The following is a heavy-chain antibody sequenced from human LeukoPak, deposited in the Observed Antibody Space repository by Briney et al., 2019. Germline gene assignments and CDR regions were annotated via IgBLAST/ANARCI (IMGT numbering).Heavy chain of an antibody. V-gene: IGHV3-33*01. CDR3: ARGVDSSSWHQTHQFDY. CDR2: IWYDGSNK. CDR1: GFPFSSYG. J-gene: IGHJ4*02. Sequence: GGSLRLSCAASGFPFSSYGMHWVRQAPGKGLEWVAVIWYDGSNKYYADSVKGRFTISRDNSKNTLYLQMNSLRAEDTAVYYCARGVDSSSWHQTHQFDYWGQGTLVTVSS. D-gene: IGHD6-13*01.